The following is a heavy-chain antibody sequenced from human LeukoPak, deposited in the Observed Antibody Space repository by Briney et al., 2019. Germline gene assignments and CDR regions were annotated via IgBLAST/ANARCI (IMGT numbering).Heavy chain of an antibody. Sequence: SETLSLTCAVHGGSFSGYYWSWIRQPAGKGLEWIGRILSSANPSYNPSLKSRVTMSVDTSKNQFSLKLSSVTAADTAVYYCARDPNSALWGQGTLVTVSS. CDR2: ILSSANP. CDR3: ARDPNSAL. CDR1: GGSFSGYY. J-gene: IGHJ4*02. V-gene: IGHV4-4*07. D-gene: IGHD4-23*01.